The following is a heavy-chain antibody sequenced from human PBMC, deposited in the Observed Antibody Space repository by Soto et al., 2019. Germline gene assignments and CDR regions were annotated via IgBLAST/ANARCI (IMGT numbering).Heavy chain of an antibody. CDR2: IYYSGST. V-gene: IGHV4-59*08. CDR3: ARRWGRTFDY. D-gene: IGHD7-27*01. Sequence: XVQLQESXXXXXKPSETLSLTCTVSGGSISSYYWSWIRQPPGKGLEWIGYIYYSGSTNYNPSLKSRVTISVDTSKNQFSLKLSSVTAADTAVYYCARRWGRTFDYWGQGTLVTVSS. CDR1: GGSISSYY. J-gene: IGHJ4*02.